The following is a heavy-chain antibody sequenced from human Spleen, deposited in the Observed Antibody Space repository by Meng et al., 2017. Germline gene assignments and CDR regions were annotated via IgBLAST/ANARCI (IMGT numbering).Heavy chain of an antibody. CDR1: GFTFGSSN. Sequence: GGSLRLSCAASGFTFGSSNMYWVRQAPGKGLEWVSFITSTSSYIYYADSVRGRFTISRDNAKNSLYLQINSLRGDDAAVYYCAKVDQNALVVMIVGPSMDWGQGTLVTVSS. CDR3: AKVDQNALVVMIVGPSMD. J-gene: IGHJ4*02. CDR2: ITSTSSYI. V-gene: IGHV3-21*01. D-gene: IGHD3-3*01.